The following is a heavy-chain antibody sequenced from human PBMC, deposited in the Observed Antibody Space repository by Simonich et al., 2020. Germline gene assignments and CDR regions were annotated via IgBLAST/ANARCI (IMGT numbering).Heavy chain of an antibody. CDR1: GYTFTGYY. CDR3: ARELKGVPVGWGSQIDI. J-gene: IGHJ3*02. V-gene: IGHV1-2*06. D-gene: IGHD6-19*01. Sequence: QVQLVQSGAEVKKPGASVKVSCKASGYTFTGYYMHWVGQAPGQGLGGRGRINPNSGGTNYAQKVQGRVPMTRDTSISTAYMERSRLRSDDTAVYYCARELKGVPVGWGSQIDIWGQGTMVTVSS. CDR2: INPNSGGT.